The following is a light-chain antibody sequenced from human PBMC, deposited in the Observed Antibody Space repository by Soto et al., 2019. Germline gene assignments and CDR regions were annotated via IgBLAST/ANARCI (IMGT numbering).Light chain of an antibody. CDR2: DTS. J-gene: IGKJ4*01. CDR1: QGVGSS. CDR3: QQRSIWPLLWT. Sequence: EIVLTQSPATLSLSPGERATLSCRASQGVGSSLAWYQQKPGQAPRLLIYDTSNRATGIPARFSGSGSGTDVALTISSLEPEDFAVYDCQQRSIWPLLWTFGGGTKVEIK. V-gene: IGKV3-11*01.